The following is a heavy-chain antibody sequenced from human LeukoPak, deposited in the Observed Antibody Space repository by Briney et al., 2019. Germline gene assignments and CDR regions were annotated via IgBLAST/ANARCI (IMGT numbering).Heavy chain of an antibody. D-gene: IGHD6-13*01. CDR1: GFTFSDYY. Sequence: GGSLRLSCAASGFTFSDYYMSWIRQAPGKGLEWVSYISSSGSTIYYADSVKGRFTISRDNAKNSLYLQMNSLRAEDTAVYYCARVKQQLIYYFDYWGQGTLVTVSS. CDR3: ARVKQQLIYYFDY. CDR2: ISSSGSTI. J-gene: IGHJ4*02. V-gene: IGHV3-11*01.